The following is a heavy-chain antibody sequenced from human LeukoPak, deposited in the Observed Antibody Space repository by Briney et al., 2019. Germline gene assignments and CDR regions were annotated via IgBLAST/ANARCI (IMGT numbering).Heavy chain of an antibody. J-gene: IGHJ4*02. D-gene: IGHD5-24*01. CDR2: FDPEEGET. Sequence: ASVKVSCKVSGYTLTELSMQWVRQAPGRGREGMGGFDPEEGETIYAQKFQGRGTMTEDTSTDTAYMELRRLPSEAPAVYSCPTPRAGSNQFDYWGPGTLVTVSS. CDR3: PTPRAGSNQFDY. CDR1: GYTLTELS. V-gene: IGHV1-24*01.